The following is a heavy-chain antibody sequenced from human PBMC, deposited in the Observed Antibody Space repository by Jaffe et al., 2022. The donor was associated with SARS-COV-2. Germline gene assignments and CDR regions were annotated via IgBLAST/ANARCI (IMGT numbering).Heavy chain of an antibody. CDR2: ISGSSSYI. V-gene: IGHV3-21*01. CDR1: GFTFSSYV. CDR3: ARAQWLDRPTYYFDY. D-gene: IGHD6-19*01. Sequence: EVQLVESGGGLVEPGGSLRLSCAASGFTFSSYVLSWVRQAPGKGLEWVASISGSSSYIYYADSLKGRFTISRNNAKNSLYLQMNSLRAEDTAVYYCARAQWLDRPTYYFDYWGQGVLVTASS. J-gene: IGHJ4*02.